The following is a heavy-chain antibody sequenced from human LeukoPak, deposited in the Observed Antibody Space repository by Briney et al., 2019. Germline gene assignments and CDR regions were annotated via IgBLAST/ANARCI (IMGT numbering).Heavy chain of an antibody. V-gene: IGHV4-59*08. D-gene: IGHD3-9*01. CDR3: ARQSRVYDIFSVGSGGMDV. CDR1: GGSISSYY. CDR2: IYYSGST. Sequence: SETLSLTCTVSGGSISSYYWSWIRQPPGKGLEWIGYIYYSGSTNYNPSLKSRVTISVDTSKNQFSLKLSSVTAADTAVYYCARQSRVYDIFSVGSGGMDVWGQGTTVTVSS. J-gene: IGHJ6*02.